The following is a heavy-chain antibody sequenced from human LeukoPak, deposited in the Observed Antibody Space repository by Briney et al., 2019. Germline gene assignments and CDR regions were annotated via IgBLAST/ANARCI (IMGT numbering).Heavy chain of an antibody. CDR3: ASLEGYGDYSWFDP. D-gene: IGHD4-17*01. Sequence: GGSLRLSCAASGFSVSDNYMSWVRQAPGTGLEWVSYISSSGSAIYYADSVKGRFTISRDNAKNSLYLQMNSLRAEDTAVYYCASLEGYGDYSWFDPWGQGTLVTVSS. CDR2: ISSSGSAI. V-gene: IGHV3-11*04. CDR1: GFSVSDNY. J-gene: IGHJ5*02.